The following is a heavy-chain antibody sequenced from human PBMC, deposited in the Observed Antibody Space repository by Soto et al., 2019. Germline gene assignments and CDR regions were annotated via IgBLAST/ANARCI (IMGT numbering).Heavy chain of an antibody. D-gene: IGHD3-3*01. CDR3: AKDSRPRDYVFWSGYYEGRSMDV. Sequence: QLLESGGGLVQPGGSLRLSCVASGFTFRSYAMTWVRQAPGKGLEWVSTISGSGGSTYYADSVKGRFTISRDDSKNTLYLQMTGLRAEDTALYSCAKDSRPRDYVFWSGYYEGRSMDVWGQGSTVIVSS. J-gene: IGHJ6*02. CDR1: GFTFRSYA. V-gene: IGHV3-23*01. CDR2: ISGSGGST.